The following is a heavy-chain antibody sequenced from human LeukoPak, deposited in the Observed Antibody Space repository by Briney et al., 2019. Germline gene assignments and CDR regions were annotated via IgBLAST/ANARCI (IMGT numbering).Heavy chain of an antibody. J-gene: IGHJ4*02. D-gene: IGHD2-15*01. CDR1: GFTFSSYS. Sequence: GGSLRLSCAASGFTFSSYSMNWVRQAPGKGLEWVSSISSSSSYIYYADSVKGRFTISRDNAKSSLYLQMNSLRAEDTAVYYCARRGCSGGSCYIDYWGQGTLVTVSS. CDR3: ARRGCSGGSCYIDY. V-gene: IGHV3-21*01. CDR2: ISSSSSYI.